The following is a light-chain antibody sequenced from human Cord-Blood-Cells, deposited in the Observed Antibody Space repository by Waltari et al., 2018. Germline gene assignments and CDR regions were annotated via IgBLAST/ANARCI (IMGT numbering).Light chain of an antibody. CDR1: QSVSSY. Sequence: ESVLTQSPATLSLSPGARATLSCRASQSVSSYLAWYQQKPGQAPRLLIYDASNRATGIPARFSGSGSGTDFTLTISSLEPEDFAVYYCQQRSNWPPGTLTFGGGTKVEIK. CDR2: DAS. J-gene: IGKJ4*01. V-gene: IGKV3-11*01. CDR3: QQRSNWPPGTLT.